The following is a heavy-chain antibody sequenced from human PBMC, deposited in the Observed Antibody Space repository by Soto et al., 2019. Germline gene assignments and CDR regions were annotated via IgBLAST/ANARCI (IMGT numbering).Heavy chain of an antibody. CDR2: INPNSGGT. Sequence: VASVKVSCKASGYTFTGYYMHWVRQAPGQGLEWMGWINPNSGGTNYAQKFQGWVTMTRDTSISTADMELSRLRSDDTAVYYCARDLNTMVRGPSGAFDIWGQGTMVTGS. J-gene: IGHJ3*02. CDR1: GYTFTGYY. D-gene: IGHD3-10*01. V-gene: IGHV1-2*04. CDR3: ARDLNTMVRGPSGAFDI.